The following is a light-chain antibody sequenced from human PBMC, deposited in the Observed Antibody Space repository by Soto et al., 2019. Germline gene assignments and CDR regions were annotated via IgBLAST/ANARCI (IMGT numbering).Light chain of an antibody. V-gene: IGLV1-44*01. CDR1: SSNIGTNI. J-gene: IGLJ2*01. CDR3: AAWDDSLNGPV. Sequence: QSVLTQPPSASGTPGQRVTISCSGSSSNIGTNIVNWYQQLPGTAPKVLIFFDNQRPSGVPDRFSGSRSGTSASLAISWLQYEDEADYYCAAWDDSLNGPVFGGGTQLTVL. CDR2: FDN.